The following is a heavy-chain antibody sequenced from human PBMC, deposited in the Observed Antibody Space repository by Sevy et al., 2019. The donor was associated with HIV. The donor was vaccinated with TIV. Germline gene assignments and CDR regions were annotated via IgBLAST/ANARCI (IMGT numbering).Heavy chain of an antibody. J-gene: IGHJ5*02. D-gene: IGHD2-21*01. V-gene: IGHV1-18*01. CDR2: ISPFNNKT. CDR3: ARDRVHDWGEGWFDP. Sequence: ASVKVSCKASGYTFSNYGISWVRQAPGQGLEWTGWISPFNNKTNYAQKFQGRVSLTSDTSATTAYMEVTSLRSDDTAVYYCARDRVHDWGEGWFDPWGQGTLVTVSS. CDR1: GYTFSNYG.